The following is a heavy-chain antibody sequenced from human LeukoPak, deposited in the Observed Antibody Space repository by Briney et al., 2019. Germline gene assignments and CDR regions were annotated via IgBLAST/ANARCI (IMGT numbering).Heavy chain of an antibody. CDR2: ISGSGDST. V-gene: IGHV3-23*01. CDR1: GFTFSRCA. CDR3: ARDPYSSTWSYGMDV. D-gene: IGHD6-6*01. Sequence: PGGSLRLSCAASGFTFSRCAMSWVRQAPGKGREWVSGISGSGDSTHYADSVKGRFTISRDNSKSTLYLQMNNLSAEDTAVYYCARDPYSSTWSYGMDVWGQGTTVTVSS. J-gene: IGHJ6*02.